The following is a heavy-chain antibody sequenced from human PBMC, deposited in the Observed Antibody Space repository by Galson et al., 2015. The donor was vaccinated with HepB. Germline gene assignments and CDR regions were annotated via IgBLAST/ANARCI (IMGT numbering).Heavy chain of an antibody. D-gene: IGHD4-17*01. CDR1: GHTLTELS. Sequence: SVKVSCKVSGHTLTELSVHWVRLIPGKGLEWMGGYAPEDGETIYAQKFQGRFTMTEDTSTAYMHLNNLGSDDTAVYYCAADPHRTTVTTMLFWGQGTRVAVSS. V-gene: IGHV1-24*01. CDR2: YAPEDGET. CDR3: AADPHRTTVTTMLF. J-gene: IGHJ4*02.